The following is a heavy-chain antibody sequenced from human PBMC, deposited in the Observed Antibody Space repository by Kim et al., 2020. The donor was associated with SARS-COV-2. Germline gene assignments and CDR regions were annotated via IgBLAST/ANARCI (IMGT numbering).Heavy chain of an antibody. D-gene: IGHD6-13*01. J-gene: IGHJ2*01. V-gene: IGHV4-59*01. CDR2: IYYSGST. Sequence: SETLSLTCTVSGGSISSYYWSWIRQPPGKGLEWIGYIYYSGSTNYNPSLKSRVTISVDTSKNQFSLKLSSVTAADTAVYYCARVSSSWYVGKRYFDLWGR. CDR1: GGSISSYY. CDR3: ARVSSSWYVGKRYFDL.